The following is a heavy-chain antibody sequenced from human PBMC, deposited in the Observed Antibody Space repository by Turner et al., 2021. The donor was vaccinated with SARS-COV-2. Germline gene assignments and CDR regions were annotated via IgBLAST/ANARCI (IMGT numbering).Heavy chain of an antibody. V-gene: IGHV1-24*01. J-gene: IGHJ6*02. D-gene: IGHD3-22*01. Sequence: QVQLVQSGAEVKKPGASVKVTCKVSGYTLIELSMHWVRQAPGKGLEWMGGFDPEDGETIDAQKFQGRVTMTEDTSTDTAYMELSSLRSEETAVYYCATAPAKDYDSSGSKGFYYYYYGMDVWGQGTTVTVSS. CDR3: ATAPAKDYDSSGSKGFYYYYYGMDV. CDR1: GYTLIELS. CDR2: FDPEDGET.